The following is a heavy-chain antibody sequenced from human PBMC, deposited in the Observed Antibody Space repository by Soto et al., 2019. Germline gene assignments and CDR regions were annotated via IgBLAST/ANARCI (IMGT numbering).Heavy chain of an antibody. CDR1: GYTFTSHG. CDR2: ISAYNGNT. J-gene: IGHJ6*03. D-gene: IGHD5-12*01. V-gene: IGHV1-18*01. Sequence: GASGKVSCKASGYTFTSHGISWGRQAPGQGLEWMGWISAYNGNTNYAQKLQGRGTMTTDTSTSTAYMELRSLRSDDTAVYYCARGAYSGYDLYYYCYYMDVWGKGTTVTVSS. CDR3: ARGAYSGYDLYYYCYYMDV.